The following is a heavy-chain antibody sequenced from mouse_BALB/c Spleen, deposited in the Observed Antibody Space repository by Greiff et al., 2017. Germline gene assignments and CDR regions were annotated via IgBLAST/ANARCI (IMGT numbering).Heavy chain of an antibody. CDR2: IDPANGDT. Sequence: EVQLQQSGAELVRSGASVKLSCTASGFNIKDYYMPWVKQRPEQGLEWIGWIDPANGDTEYAPKVQGKATMTADTSSNTAYLQLSSLTSEDTAVYYCFSYDGRYYYAMDDWGQGTSVTVSS. D-gene: IGHD2-14*01. V-gene: IGHV14-4*02. CDR1: GFNIKDYY. CDR3: FSYDGRYYYAMDD. J-gene: IGHJ4*01.